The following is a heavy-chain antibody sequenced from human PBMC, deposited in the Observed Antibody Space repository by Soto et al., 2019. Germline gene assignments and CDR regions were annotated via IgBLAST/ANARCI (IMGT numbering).Heavy chain of an antibody. D-gene: IGHD1-20*01. CDR3: AKGSLPRRRYNGNDFDAFDL. J-gene: IGHJ3*01. CDR1: GFTFSSYA. Sequence: EVQLLESGGGLVQPGGSLRLSCAASGFTFSSYAMSWVRQAPGKGLEWVSAISGSGGSTYYADSVKGRFTISRDNSQNTLYLQMTSLRAEDTAVYYCAKGSLPRRRYNGNDFDAFDLWGQGTMVTVSS. CDR2: ISGSGGST. V-gene: IGHV3-23*01.